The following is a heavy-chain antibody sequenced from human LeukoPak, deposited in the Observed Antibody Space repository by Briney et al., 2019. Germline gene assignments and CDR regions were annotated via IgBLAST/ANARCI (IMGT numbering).Heavy chain of an antibody. Sequence: SVKVSCKASGYTFTSYGISWVRQAPGQGLEWMGRIIPILGIANYAQKFQGRVTITADKSTSTAYMELSSLRSEDTAVYYCARDTVYGSGSNRFDPWGQGTLVTVSS. CDR1: GYTFTSYG. V-gene: IGHV1-69*04. CDR3: ARDTVYGSGSNRFDP. D-gene: IGHD3-10*01. J-gene: IGHJ5*02. CDR2: IIPILGIA.